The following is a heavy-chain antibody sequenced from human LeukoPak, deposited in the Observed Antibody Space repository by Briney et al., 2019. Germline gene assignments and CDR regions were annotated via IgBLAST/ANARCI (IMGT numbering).Heavy chain of an antibody. Sequence: GGSLRLSCAASGFTFSSYSMNWVRQAPGKGLEWVSYISSSSSTIYYADSVKGRFTISRDNAKNSLYLQMNSLRAEDTAVYYCARDNLAYCGGDCYSFDYWGQGTLVTVSS. J-gene: IGHJ4*02. CDR2: ISSSSSTI. V-gene: IGHV3-48*04. CDR1: GFTFSSYS. CDR3: ARDNLAYCGGDCYSFDY. D-gene: IGHD2-21*02.